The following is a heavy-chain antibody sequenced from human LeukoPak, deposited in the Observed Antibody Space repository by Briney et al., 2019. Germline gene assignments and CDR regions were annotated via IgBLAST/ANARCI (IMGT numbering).Heavy chain of an antibody. CDR1: GFTFSNAW. Sequence: GGSLRLSCASSGFTFSNAWMSWVRQAPGKGLEWVGRIKSKTDGGTTDYAAPVKGRFTISRDDSKNTLYLQMNSLKTEDTAVYYCTTGPGSYYSFDYWGQGTLVTVSS. CDR3: TTGPGSYYSFDY. CDR2: IKSKTDGGTT. D-gene: IGHD3-10*01. V-gene: IGHV3-15*01. J-gene: IGHJ4*02.